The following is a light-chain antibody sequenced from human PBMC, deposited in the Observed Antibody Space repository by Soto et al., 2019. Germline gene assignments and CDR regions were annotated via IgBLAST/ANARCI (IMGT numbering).Light chain of an antibody. CDR1: SSNVGGYNY. J-gene: IGLJ1*01. CDR2: EVT. CDR3: SSYTSSSTVV. V-gene: IGLV2-14*01. Sequence: QAVLTQPASVSGSPGQSITISCTGSSSNVGGYNYVSWYQHHPGKAPKLLIYEVTNRPSGVSTRFSGSKSANTASLTISGLLAEDEGDFYCSSYTSSSTVVFGTGTKLTVL.